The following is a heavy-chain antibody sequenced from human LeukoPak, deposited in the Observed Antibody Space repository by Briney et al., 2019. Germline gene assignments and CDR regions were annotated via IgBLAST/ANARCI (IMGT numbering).Heavy chain of an antibody. J-gene: IGHJ6*02. CDR3: ARDSPNWNLDIDYYYGMGV. D-gene: IGHD1-1*01. CDR1: GYTFTDCY. CDR2: ISPFTGHT. V-gene: IGHV1-18*04. Sequence: ASVKVSCKASGYTFTDCYMHWVRQAPGQGLEWMGWISPFTGHTYYTPKLQGRITMTTDTSTNTAYMELRSLRSDDTAVYYCARDSPNWNLDIDYYYGMGVWGQGTTVTVSS.